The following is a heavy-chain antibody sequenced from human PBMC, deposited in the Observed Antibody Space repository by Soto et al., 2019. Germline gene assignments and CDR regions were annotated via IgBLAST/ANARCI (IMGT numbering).Heavy chain of an antibody. J-gene: IGHJ5*02. Sequence: GGSLRLSCTASGFTFGDYAMSWFRQAPGKGLEWVGFIRSKAYGGITEYAASVKGRFTISRDDSKSIAYLQMNSLKTEDTAVYYCIRGIYCSGGSCYEYNWFDPWGQGTLVTVSS. D-gene: IGHD2-15*01. CDR2: IRSKAYGGIT. CDR1: GFTFGDYA. V-gene: IGHV3-49*03. CDR3: IRGIYCSGGSCYEYNWFDP.